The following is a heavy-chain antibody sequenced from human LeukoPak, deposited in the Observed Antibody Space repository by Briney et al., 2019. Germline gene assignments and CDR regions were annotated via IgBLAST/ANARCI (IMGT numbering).Heavy chain of an antibody. D-gene: IGHD1-26*01. Sequence: PGGSLRLSCAASGFTFSSYAMSWVRQAPGKGLEWVSAISGSGGSTYYADSVKGRFTISRGNSKNTLYLQMNSLRAEDTAVYYCAKDRGWMGATDEDYWGQGTLVTVSS. CDR2: ISGSGGST. J-gene: IGHJ4*02. CDR3: AKDRGWMGATDEDY. V-gene: IGHV3-23*01. CDR1: GFTFSSYA.